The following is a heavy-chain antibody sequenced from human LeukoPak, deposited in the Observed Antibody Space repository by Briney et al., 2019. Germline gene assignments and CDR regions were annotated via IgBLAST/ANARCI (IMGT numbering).Heavy chain of an antibody. D-gene: IGHD3-22*01. CDR2: ISGSGGST. J-gene: IGHJ4*02. V-gene: IGHV3-23*01. Sequence: GGSLRLSCAASGFTFSSYGMSWVRQAPGKGLEWVSAISGSGGSTYYADSVKGRFTISRDNSKNTLYLQMNSLRAEDTAVYYCAKDQYYYDSSGYYSRYFDYWGQGTLVTVSS. CDR3: AKDQYYYDSSGYYSRYFDY. CDR1: GFTFSSYG.